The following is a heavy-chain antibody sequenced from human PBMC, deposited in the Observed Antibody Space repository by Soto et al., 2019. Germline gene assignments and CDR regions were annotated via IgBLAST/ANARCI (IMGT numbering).Heavy chain of an antibody. V-gene: IGHV4-34*01. Sequence: QVQLQQWGAGLLKPSETLSLTCAVYGGSFSGYYWSWIRQTPGKGLEGIGEINDSGSTNHNPSLKSRVTSLEVTPKNQFSLTLSSVSAADAAVYYCARGLLGWFGELARRGGYYYYMDVWGKGTTVTGSS. J-gene: IGHJ6*03. CDR3: ARGLLGWFGELARRGGYYYYMDV. CDR2: INDSGST. CDR1: GGSFSGYY. D-gene: IGHD3-10*01.